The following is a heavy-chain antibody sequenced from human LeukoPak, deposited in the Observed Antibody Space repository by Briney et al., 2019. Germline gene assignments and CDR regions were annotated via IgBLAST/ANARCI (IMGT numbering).Heavy chain of an antibody. CDR1: GFTFSTYT. CDR3: AKDRIYADGLWDFDY. J-gene: IGHJ4*02. CDR2: ILVNGGT. V-gene: IGHV3-23*01. Sequence: GGSLRLSCIASGFTFSTYTMSWVRQAPGEGLKWVSGILVNGGTYYADSVKGRFTISRDNSKNTLCLQMNSLRADDTAVYYCAKDRIYADGLWDFDYWGQGTLVTVSS. D-gene: IGHD3-10*01.